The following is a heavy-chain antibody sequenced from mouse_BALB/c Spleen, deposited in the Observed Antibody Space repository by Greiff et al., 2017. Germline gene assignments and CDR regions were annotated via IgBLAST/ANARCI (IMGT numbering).Heavy chain of an antibody. CDR2: IDPANGNT. CDR1: GFNIKDTY. D-gene: IGHD2-4*01. J-gene: IGHJ2*01. V-gene: IGHV14-3*02. CDR3: AKGNEYDRTGY. Sequence: VQLQQSGAELVKPGASVKLSCTASGFNIKDTYMHWVKQRPEQGLEWIGRIDPANGNTKYDPKFQGKATITADTSSNTAYLQLSSLTSEDTAVYYCAKGNEYDRTGYWGQGTTLTVSS.